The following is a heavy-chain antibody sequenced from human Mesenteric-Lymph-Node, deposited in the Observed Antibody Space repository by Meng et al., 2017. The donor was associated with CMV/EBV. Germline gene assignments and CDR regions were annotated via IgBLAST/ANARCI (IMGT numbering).Heavy chain of an antibody. V-gene: IGHV1-18*01. CDR3: ARDRSLIFGVGTRDYYGIDV. D-gene: IGHD3-3*01. CDR1: GYIFTSYG. CDR2: ISAYTGNT. J-gene: IGHJ6*02. Sequence: ASVKVSCKASGYIFTSYGISWVRQAPGQGLEWMGWISAYTGNTNYAQKLQGRVTMNTDTSTSTAYMELRSLTSDDTAVYYCARDRSLIFGVGTRDYYGIDVWGQGTTVTVSS.